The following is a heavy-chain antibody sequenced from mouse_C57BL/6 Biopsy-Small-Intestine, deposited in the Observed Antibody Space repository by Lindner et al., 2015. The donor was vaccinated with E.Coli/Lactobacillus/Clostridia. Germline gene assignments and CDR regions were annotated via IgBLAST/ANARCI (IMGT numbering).Heavy chain of an antibody. V-gene: IGHV1-85*01. CDR2: IYPRDGST. CDR3: ARRGYGSSYGYFDY. CDR1: GYTFTSYD. D-gene: IGHD1-1*01. J-gene: IGHJ2*01. Sequence: VQLQESGPELVKPGASVKLSCKASGYTFTSYDINWVKQRPGQGLEWIGWIYPRDGSTKYNEKFKGKATLTVDTSSSTAHMELHSLTSEDSAVYFCARRGYGSSYGYFDYWGQGTTLTVSS.